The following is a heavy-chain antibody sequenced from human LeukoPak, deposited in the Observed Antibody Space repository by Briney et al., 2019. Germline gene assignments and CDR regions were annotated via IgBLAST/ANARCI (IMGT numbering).Heavy chain of an antibody. J-gene: IGHJ5*02. CDR1: GGSISSYY. D-gene: IGHD6-13*01. Sequence: SETLSLTCTVSGGSISSYYWSWIRQPPGKGLEWVGYIYYSGSTNYNPSLKSRVTISVDTSKNRFSLKLSSVTAADTAVYYCARLGIRYGSSWYQGDWFDPWGQGTLVTVSS. CDR2: IYYSGST. CDR3: ARLGIRYGSSWYQGDWFDP. V-gene: IGHV4-59*01.